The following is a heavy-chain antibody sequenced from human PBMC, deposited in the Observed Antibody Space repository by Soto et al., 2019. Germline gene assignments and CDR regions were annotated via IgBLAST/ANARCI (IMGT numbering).Heavy chain of an antibody. J-gene: IGHJ5*02. V-gene: IGHV4-31*03. CDR2: IYYSGST. Sequence: PSETLSLTCTVSGGSISSGGYYWSWIRQHPGKGLEWIGYIYYSGSTYYNPSLKSRVTISVDTSKNQFSLKLSSVTAADTAVYYCAREALWFGEHNWFDPWGQGTLVTVSS. CDR3: AREALWFGEHNWFDP. D-gene: IGHD3-10*01. CDR1: GGSISSGGYY.